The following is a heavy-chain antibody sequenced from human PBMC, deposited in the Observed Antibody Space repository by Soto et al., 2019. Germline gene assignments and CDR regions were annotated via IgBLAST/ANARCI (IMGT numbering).Heavy chain of an antibody. V-gene: IGHV3-48*02. J-gene: IGHJ4*02. Sequence: SLRLSCTVSGFTFSPYSMNWVRQAQGKGLEWISYISSGGDTIYYADSVRGRFTVSRDNTKNSLYLQMDSLRDEDTAVYYCARDRSTIYGVVTPIDYWGQGTLVTVSS. CDR2: ISSGGDTI. D-gene: IGHD3-3*01. CDR1: GFTFSPYS. CDR3: ARDRSTIYGVVTPIDY.